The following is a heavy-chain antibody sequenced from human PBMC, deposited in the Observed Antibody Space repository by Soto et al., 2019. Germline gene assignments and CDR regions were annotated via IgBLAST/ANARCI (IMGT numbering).Heavy chain of an antibody. Sequence: SQTLSLTFAISGYSVSSNRAAWIWIRQSPSRGLEWLGRTYYKSKWNSDYALSVKSRITISPDTSQNLVSLDLDSVTPEDTAVYYCAGVTWFRGLDVWGQGTPVTVSS. D-gene: IGHD3-10*01. V-gene: IGHV6-1*01. J-gene: IGHJ6*02. CDR2: TYYKSKWNS. CDR1: GYSVSSNRAA. CDR3: AGVTWFRGLDV.